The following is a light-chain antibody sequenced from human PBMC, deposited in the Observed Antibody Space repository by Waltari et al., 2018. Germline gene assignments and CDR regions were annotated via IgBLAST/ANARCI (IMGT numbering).Light chain of an antibody. Sequence: SSELTQDPAVSVAMGQTVRITCQGDSLRSYYASWYQQRPGQAPILVIYDKNNRPSGVPARVSGSSSHNTGSLTITGSQAEDEASYYCHSRDASGVAGSFGGGTKLTVL. J-gene: IGLJ2*01. CDR1: SLRSYY. V-gene: IGLV3-19*01. CDR3: HSRDASGVAGS. CDR2: DKN.